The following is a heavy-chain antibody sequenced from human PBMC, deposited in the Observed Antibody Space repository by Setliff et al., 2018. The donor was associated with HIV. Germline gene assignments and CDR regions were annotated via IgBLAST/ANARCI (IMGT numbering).Heavy chain of an antibody. Sequence: SETLSLTCTVSGDSISSDFYWGWIRQPPGKGLEWMGSIYHSGNTYYMPSLQSRVTISVDMSKNHVSLNLNSVTAADTSVYYCARGQGCGGGCHYAFEMWGQGTMVTVSS. D-gene: IGHD2-21*02. J-gene: IGHJ3*02. CDR3: ARGQGCGGGCHYAFEM. CDR1: GDSISSDFY. CDR2: IYHSGNT. V-gene: IGHV4-38-2*02.